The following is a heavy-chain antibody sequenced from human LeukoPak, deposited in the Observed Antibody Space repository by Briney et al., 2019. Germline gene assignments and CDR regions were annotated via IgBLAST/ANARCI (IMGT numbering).Heavy chain of an antibody. CDR2: FDPEDGET. Sequence: VASVKVSCKVSGYTLTELSMHWVRQAPGKGLEWMGGFDPEDGETIYAQKFQGRVTMTEDTSTDTAYMELSSLRSEDTAVYYCATRRRLVINNDAFDIWGQGTMVTVSS. V-gene: IGHV1-24*01. D-gene: IGHD3-9*01. J-gene: IGHJ3*02. CDR1: GYTLTELS. CDR3: ATRRRLVINNDAFDI.